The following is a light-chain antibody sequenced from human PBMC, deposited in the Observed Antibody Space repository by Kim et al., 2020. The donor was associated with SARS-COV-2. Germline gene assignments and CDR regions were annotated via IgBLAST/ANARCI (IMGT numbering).Light chain of an antibody. J-gene: IGKJ5*01. CDR1: QSVSINN. CDR3: QQYGSAPIT. CDR2: GAS. Sequence: EIVLTQSPGTLSLSPGDRATLSCRASQSVSINNLAWYHRKPGQAPRLLIYGASRRATGIPDRFSGSGSGTDFTLTISGLESEDFAVYYCQQYGSAPITFGQGTRLEIK. V-gene: IGKV3-20*01.